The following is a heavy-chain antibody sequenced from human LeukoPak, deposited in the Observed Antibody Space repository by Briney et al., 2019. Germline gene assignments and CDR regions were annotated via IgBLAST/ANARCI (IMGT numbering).Heavy chain of an antibody. V-gene: IGHV7-4-1*02. CDR3: ASRPDLTDGDY. Sequence: ASVKVSCKASGYTFTSYAMNWVRQAPGQGLEWMGWINTNTGNPTYAQGFTGRFVFSLDTTVSTAYLQISSLKAEDTAVYCCASRPDLTDGDYWGQGTLVTVSS. CDR2: INTNTGNP. CDR1: GYTFTSYA. J-gene: IGHJ4*02. D-gene: IGHD1-14*01.